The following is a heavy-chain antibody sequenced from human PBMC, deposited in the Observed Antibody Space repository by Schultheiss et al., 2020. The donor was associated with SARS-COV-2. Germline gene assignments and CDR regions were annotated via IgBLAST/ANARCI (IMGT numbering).Heavy chain of an antibody. CDR1: GGSMSSYY. V-gene: IGHV4-59*12. Sequence: PETLSLTCSVSGGSMSSYYWSWIRQPPGKGLEWIGYIYYSGSTNYNPSLKSRVTISVDTSKNQFSLKLSSVTAADTAVYYCARDFNYYDNRFDPWGQGTLVTVSS. D-gene: IGHD3-22*01. J-gene: IGHJ5*02. CDR2: IYYSGST. CDR3: ARDFNYYDNRFDP.